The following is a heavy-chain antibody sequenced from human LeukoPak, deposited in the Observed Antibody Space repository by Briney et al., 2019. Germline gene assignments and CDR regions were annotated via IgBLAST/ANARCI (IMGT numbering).Heavy chain of an antibody. CDR3: ARDPGVATPFDY. CDR1: GGTFSSYA. Sequence: SVKVSCKASGGTFSSYAISWVRQAPGQGLEWMGRIIPILGIANYAQKFQGRVTITADKSTSTAYMELSSLRSEDTAVYYCARDPGVATPFDYWGQGTLVTVSS. D-gene: IGHD5-12*01. CDR2: IIPILGIA. V-gene: IGHV1-69*04. J-gene: IGHJ4*02.